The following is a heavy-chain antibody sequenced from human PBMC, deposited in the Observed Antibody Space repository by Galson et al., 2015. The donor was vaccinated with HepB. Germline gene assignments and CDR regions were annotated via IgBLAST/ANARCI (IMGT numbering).Heavy chain of an antibody. V-gene: IGHV3-72*01. D-gene: IGHD4-23*01. CDR2: SRNRASGYSP. CDR1: GFSFNDHY. CDR3: ARSEVTTVVTDFDS. Sequence: SLRLSCAVSGFSFNDHYVDWVRQAPGKGLEWVGRSRNRASGYSPAYAVSVRGRFTVSRDDSKNSVFLQMNRLRSEDTAVYYCARSEVTTVVTDFDSWGQGTLVTVSP. J-gene: IGHJ4*02.